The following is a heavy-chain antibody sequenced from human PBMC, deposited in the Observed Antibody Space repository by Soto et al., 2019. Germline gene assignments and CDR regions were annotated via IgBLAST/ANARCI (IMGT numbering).Heavy chain of an antibody. J-gene: IGHJ4*02. CDR3: ARGQLGYCSSTSCYDSTSTKAFDY. D-gene: IGHD2-2*01. CDR2: ISSSSSYT. Sequence: QVPLVESGGGLVQPGGSLRLSCAASGFTFSDYYMSWIRQAPGKGLEWVSYISSSSSYTNYADSVKGRFTISRDNAKNSLYLQMNSLRAEDTAVYYCARGQLGYCSSTSCYDSTSTKAFDYWGQGTLVTVSS. V-gene: IGHV3-11*06. CDR1: GFTFSDYY.